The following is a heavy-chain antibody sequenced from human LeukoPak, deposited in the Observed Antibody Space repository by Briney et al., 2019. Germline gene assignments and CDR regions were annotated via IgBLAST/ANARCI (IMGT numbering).Heavy chain of an antibody. J-gene: IGHJ4*02. V-gene: IGHV3-23*01. CDR2: ISSSGGST. Sequence: PPGGSLRLSCAASGFTFTTYAMSWVRQAPGKGLEWVSVISSSGGSTYYPDSVKGRFTIPRDNSKNTLYLQMNSLRAEDTAVYFCAKLMNSWYGNDYWGQGTLVTVSS. D-gene: IGHD6-13*01. CDR3: AKLMNSWYGNDY. CDR1: GFTFTTYA.